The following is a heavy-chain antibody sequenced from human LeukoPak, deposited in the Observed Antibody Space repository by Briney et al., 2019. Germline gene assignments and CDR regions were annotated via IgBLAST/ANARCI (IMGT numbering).Heavy chain of an antibody. CDR1: GGSFSGYY. CDR3: ARAPHPSHGAID. J-gene: IGHJ4*02. V-gene: IGHV4-34*01. D-gene: IGHD2-2*02. CDR2: INHSGST. Sequence: SETLSLTCAVYGGSFSGYYWSWIRQPPGKGLEWIGEINHSGSTNYNPSLKSRVTISVDTSKNQFSLKLSSVTAADTAVYYCARAPHPSHGAIDWGQGTLVTVSS.